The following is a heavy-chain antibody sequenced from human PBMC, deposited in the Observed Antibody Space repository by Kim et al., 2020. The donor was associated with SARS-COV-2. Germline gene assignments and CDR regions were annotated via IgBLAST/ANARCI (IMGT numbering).Heavy chain of an antibody. D-gene: IGHD2-21*02. CDR1: GFIFSNCV. CDR2: MSGSGGTT. CDR3: AKAGLPRRGDGWFDP. V-gene: IGHV3-23*01. Sequence: GGSLRLSCAASGFIFSNCVMSWVRQAPGKGLNWVSSMSGSGGTTYYADSVQGRFTISRDNSNNMLYLQMNSLRAEDTAVYYCAKAGLPRRGDGWFDPWGQGTLVTVSS. J-gene: IGHJ5*02.